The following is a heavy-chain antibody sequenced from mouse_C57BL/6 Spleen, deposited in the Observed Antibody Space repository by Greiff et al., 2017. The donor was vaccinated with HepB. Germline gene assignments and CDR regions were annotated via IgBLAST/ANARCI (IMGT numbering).Heavy chain of an antibody. CDR3: AICIYYDYDYFDY. CDR2: IHPNSGST. D-gene: IGHD2-4*01. J-gene: IGHJ2*01. V-gene: IGHV1-64*01. CDR1: GYTFTSYW. Sequence: QVQLQQPGAELVKPGASVKLSCKASGYTFTSYWMHWVKQRPGQGLEWIGMIHPNSGSTNYNEKFKSKATLTVDKSSSTAYMQLSSLTSEDSAVYYCAICIYYDYDYFDYWGQGTTLTVSS.